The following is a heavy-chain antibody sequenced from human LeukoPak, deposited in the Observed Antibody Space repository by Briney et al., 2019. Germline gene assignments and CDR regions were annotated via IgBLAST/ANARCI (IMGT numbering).Heavy chain of an antibody. CDR3: ASLLASEIRGAADY. CDR1: GGSFSGYY. D-gene: IGHD3-10*01. CDR2: INHSGST. J-gene: IGHJ4*02. Sequence: PSETLSLTCAVYGGSFSGYYWSWIRQPPGKGLEWIGEINHSGSTNYNPSLKSRVTISVDTSKNQFSLKLSSVTAADAAVYYCASLLASEIRGAADYWGQGTLVTVSS. V-gene: IGHV4-34*01.